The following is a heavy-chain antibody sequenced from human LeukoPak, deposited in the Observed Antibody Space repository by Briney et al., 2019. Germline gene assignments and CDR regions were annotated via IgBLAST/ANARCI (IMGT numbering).Heavy chain of an antibody. CDR1: GGSFSDYY. Sequence: ETLSLTCAVYGGSFSDYYWSWMRQPPGKGLEWVGRIKSKTDGGTTDYAAPVKGRFTISRDDSKNTLYLQMNSLKTEDTAVYYCTTKHGATIDYWGQGTLVTVSS. CDR2: IKSKTDGGTT. D-gene: IGHD1-26*01. J-gene: IGHJ4*02. CDR3: TTKHGATIDY. V-gene: IGHV3-15*01.